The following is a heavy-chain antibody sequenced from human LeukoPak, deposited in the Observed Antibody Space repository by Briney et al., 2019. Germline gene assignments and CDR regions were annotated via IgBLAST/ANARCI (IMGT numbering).Heavy chain of an antibody. J-gene: IGHJ4*02. V-gene: IGHV3-21*01. CDR1: GFTFSSYS. Sequence: PGGSLRLSCLGSGFTFSSYSMNWVRQAPGKGLNGVSAINGRSDYIFYADSVKGRFTISRDNAKSSLYLQMNSLRAEDTAVYYCARLVGRGWNYFDYWGQGTLVTVSS. CDR3: ARLVGRGWNYFDY. CDR2: INGRSDYI. D-gene: IGHD6-19*01.